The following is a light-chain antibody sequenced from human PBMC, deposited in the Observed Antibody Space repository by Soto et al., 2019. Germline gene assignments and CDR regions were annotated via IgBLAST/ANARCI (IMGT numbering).Light chain of an antibody. J-gene: IGKJ1*01. CDR2: GTS. V-gene: IGKV3-20*01. Sequence: EIVLTQSPGTLSLSPGERATLSCRASQSVSSNYLAWYQQKPGQAPRLLIYGTSSRATGIPDRFSGSGSGTDFTLAISRLEPEDFAVYSCQQYGSSAGWTFGQGTKVEIK. CDR1: QSVSSNY. CDR3: QQYGSSAGWT.